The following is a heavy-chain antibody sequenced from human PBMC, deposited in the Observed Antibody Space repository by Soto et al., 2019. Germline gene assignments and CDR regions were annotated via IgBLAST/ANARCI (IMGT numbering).Heavy chain of an antibody. Sequence: QVQLLQSGAEVKKPGASVKVSCKASGYAFTSYHLHWLRQAPGKGPEWLGIIKPGGGSTSYAQQFRVTLTMTRDTATSTVYMEMNSLRSDDTAVYFCARELATVTLDAFDIWCQGTMVTVSS. CDR1: GYAFTSYH. V-gene: IGHV1-46*01. CDR2: IKPGGGST. CDR3: ARELATVTLDAFDI. J-gene: IGHJ3*02. D-gene: IGHD4-4*01.